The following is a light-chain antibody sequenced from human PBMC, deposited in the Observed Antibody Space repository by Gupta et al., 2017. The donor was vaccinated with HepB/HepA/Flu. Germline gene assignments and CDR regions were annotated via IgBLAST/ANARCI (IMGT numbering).Light chain of an antibody. CDR2: GNG. CDR3: QSYESSLSDLYV. V-gene: IGLV1-40*01. J-gene: IGLJ1*01. CDR1: SSNTGAGYD. Sequence: QSVLTQPPSVSGAPGQTVTITCTGSSSNTGAGYDVHCYQQPPGTAPNLLIYGNGSRHAGAPAGFSGSKSGTSASRAITGLPAEEEADYYCQSYESSLSDLYVFGTGTKVTVL.